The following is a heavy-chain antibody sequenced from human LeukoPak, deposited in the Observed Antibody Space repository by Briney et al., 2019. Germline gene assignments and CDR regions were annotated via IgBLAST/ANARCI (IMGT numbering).Heavy chain of an antibody. D-gene: IGHD2/OR15-2a*01. CDR1: GYCISSGYY. Sequence: PSETLSLTCTVSGYCISSGYYWGWIRQPPGKGLEWIGSIYHSGSTYYNPSLKSRVTISVDTSKNQFSLNLRSVTAADTAVYYCARLLSPGWFDPWGQGTLVTVSS. V-gene: IGHV4-38-2*02. CDR2: IYHSGST. J-gene: IGHJ5*02. CDR3: ARLLSPGWFDP.